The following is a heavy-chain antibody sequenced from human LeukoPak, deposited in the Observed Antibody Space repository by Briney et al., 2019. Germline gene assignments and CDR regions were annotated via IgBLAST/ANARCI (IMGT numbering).Heavy chain of an antibody. CDR3: ARDDYGDTVGYYYGMDV. Sequence: SETLSLTCTVSGDSLSSYYWSWIRQPPGKGLEWIGYIYYSGSTYYNPSLKSRVTISVDTSKNQFSLKLSSVTAADTAVYYCARDDYGDTVGYYYGMDVWGQGTTVTVSS. V-gene: IGHV4-59*12. D-gene: IGHD4-17*01. J-gene: IGHJ6*02. CDR2: IYYSGST. CDR1: GDSLSSYY.